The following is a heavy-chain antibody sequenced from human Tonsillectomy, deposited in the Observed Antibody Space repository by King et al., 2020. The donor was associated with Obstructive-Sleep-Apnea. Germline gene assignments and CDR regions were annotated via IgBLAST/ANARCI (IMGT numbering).Heavy chain of an antibody. J-gene: IGHJ6*02. CDR3: AKDLRAWTQNAGYDMDV. CDR2: ISYDGSNK. CDR1: GFTFNSFD. V-gene: IGHV3-30*18. D-gene: IGHD5-18*01. Sequence: VQLVESGGGVVQPGRSLRLSCAASGFTFNSFDMHWARQAPGKGLEWVAVISYDGSNKCYADSVKGRFTISRDNSKKTLYLQMNSLRTEDTAVYHCAKDLRAWTQNAGYDMDVWGQGTTVTVSS.